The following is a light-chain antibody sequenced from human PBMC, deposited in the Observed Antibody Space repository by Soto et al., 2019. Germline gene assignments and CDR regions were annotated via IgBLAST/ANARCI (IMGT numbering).Light chain of an antibody. J-gene: IGLJ3*02. CDR2: EVS. CDR3: SSYTTTTRL. Sequence: QPVLTQPASVSGSPGQSITISCTGTSSDIGSNNYVSWFQQLPGKAPTLIIYEVSNRPSGVSTHFSGSKSGNTASLTISGLLPEDEAEYYCSSYTTTTRLFGGGTKLTVL. CDR1: SSDIGSNNY. V-gene: IGLV2-14*01.